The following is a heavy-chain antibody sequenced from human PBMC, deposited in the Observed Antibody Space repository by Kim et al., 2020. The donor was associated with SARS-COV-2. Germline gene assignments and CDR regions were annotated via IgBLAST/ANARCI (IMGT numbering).Heavy chain of an antibody. D-gene: IGHD3-10*01. Sequence: CEVGRFTIASDQATNTLYLQMKSRRVEDTAVYYCARGFDTNTFDMWGQGTMVTVSS. V-gene: IGHV3-74*01. CDR3: ARGFDTNTFDM. J-gene: IGHJ3*02.